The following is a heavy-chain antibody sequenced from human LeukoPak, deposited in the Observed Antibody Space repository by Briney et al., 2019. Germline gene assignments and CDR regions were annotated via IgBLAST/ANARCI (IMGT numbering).Heavy chain of an antibody. D-gene: IGHD4-17*01. J-gene: IGHJ4*02. CDR3: ARTYGVQYYFDY. CDR1: GFTFSSYS. CDR2: ISSSSSYI. Sequence: GGSMRLSCAASGFTFSSYSMNWVRQAPGKGLEWVSSISSSSSYIYYADSVKGRFTISRDNAKNSLYLQMDSLRAEDTAVYYCARTYGVQYYFDYWGQGTLVTVSS. V-gene: IGHV3-21*01.